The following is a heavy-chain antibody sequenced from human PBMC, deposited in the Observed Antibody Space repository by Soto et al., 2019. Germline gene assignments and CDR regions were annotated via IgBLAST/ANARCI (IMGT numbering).Heavy chain of an antibody. CDR3: ARDPRTVVTDWYFDL. J-gene: IGHJ2*01. CDR2: IWYDGSNK. V-gene: IGHV3-33*01. CDR1: GFIFSSYG. Sequence: QVQLVESGGGVVQPGRSLRLSCAASGFIFSSYGMHWVRQAPGKGLEWVAVIWYDGSNKYYADSVKGRFTISRDNSKNTLYLQMNSLRAEDTAVYYCARDPRTVVTDWYFDLWGRGTLVTVSS. D-gene: IGHD2-15*01.